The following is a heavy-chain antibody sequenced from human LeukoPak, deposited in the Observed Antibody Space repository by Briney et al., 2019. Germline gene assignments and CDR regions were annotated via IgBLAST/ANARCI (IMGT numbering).Heavy chain of an antibody. CDR3: ARGSSIAAHDY. Sequence: ASVKVSCKASVYTFTSYYMHWVRQAPGQGLEWMGIINPSGGSTSYAQKFQGRVTVTRDTSTSTVYMELSSLRSEDTAVYYCARGSSIAAHDYWGQGTLVTVSS. J-gene: IGHJ4*02. CDR1: VYTFTSYY. V-gene: IGHV1-46*01. CDR2: INPSGGST. D-gene: IGHD6-6*01.